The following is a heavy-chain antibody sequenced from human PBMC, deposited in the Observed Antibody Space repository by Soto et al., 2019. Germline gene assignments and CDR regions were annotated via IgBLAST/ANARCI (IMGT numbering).Heavy chain of an antibody. J-gene: IGHJ6*02. D-gene: IGHD3-16*02. V-gene: IGHV1-69*13. CDR1: GDTDTNYV. CDR3: EAEMTFGKLSVV. CDR2: IFPKFGTT. Sequence: SVKVSCKASGDTDTNYVISWVRQAPRQGLEWMGGIFPKFGTTYSAQKLQDRLTITADESTSTVYMQLSSLRLDDTAVYYCEAEMTFGKLSVVWGQGTTVTVSS.